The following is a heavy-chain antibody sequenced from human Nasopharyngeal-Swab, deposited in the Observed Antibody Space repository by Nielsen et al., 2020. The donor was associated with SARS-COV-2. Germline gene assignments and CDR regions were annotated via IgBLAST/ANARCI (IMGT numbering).Heavy chain of an antibody. CDR1: GDSVSSKSDA. J-gene: IGHJ6*03. CDR3: ARVTYSSGWYDYYYYMDV. V-gene: IGHV6-1*01. CDR2: TYYRSKWYN. Sequence: SETLSLTCAIYGDSVSSKSDAWNWIRQSPSRGLEWLGRTYYRSKWYNDYAVSVKSRITINPDTSKNKFSLQLDSVTPEDTAVYYCARVTYSSGWYDYYYYMDVWGKGTTVTVSS. D-gene: IGHD6-19*01.